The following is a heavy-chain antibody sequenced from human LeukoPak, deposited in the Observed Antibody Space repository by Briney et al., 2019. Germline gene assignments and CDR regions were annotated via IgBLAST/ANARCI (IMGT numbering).Heavy chain of an antibody. Sequence: GDTYYAGSVKGRFTISREHAKNSLYLQMNSLRAEDTAVYYCARDSLSDRADAFDIWGQGTMVTVSS. CDR3: ARDSLSDRADAFDI. CDR2: GDT. V-gene: IGHV3-13*01. J-gene: IGHJ3*02.